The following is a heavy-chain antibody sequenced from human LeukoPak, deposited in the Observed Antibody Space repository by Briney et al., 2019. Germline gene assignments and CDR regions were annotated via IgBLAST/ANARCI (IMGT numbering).Heavy chain of an antibody. V-gene: IGHV3-53*01. CDR3: ARADGGGYFRGADY. D-gene: IGHD3-16*01. CDR2: IYSGGDT. J-gene: IGHJ4*02. CDR1: GFTVSRYY. Sequence: GGSLRLSCAASGFTVSRYYMNWVRQAPGKGLEWVSVIYSGGDTFYADSVKGRFTISRDNYKNTLYLQMNSLRAEDTAVYYCARADGGGYFRGADYWGQGTLVTVSS.